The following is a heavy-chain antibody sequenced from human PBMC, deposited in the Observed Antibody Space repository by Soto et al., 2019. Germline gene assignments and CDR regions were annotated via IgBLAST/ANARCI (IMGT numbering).Heavy chain of an antibody. J-gene: IGHJ6*02. D-gene: IGHD5-12*01. CDR1: GGSITSGVYS. CDR3: AGGRGAKIGGRYHHAYYGMDV. CDR2: IYHSGNT. V-gene: IGHV4-30-2*06. Sequence: QLQLQESGSGLVKSSQTLSLNCAVSGGSITSGVYSWSWSRQSPGKGLEWIGCIYHSGNTYYNPSRKSRVTISLDRCKIHFSLELSSVTSAETAVYYCAGGRGAKIGGRYHHAYYGMDVWGQGTTVTVSS.